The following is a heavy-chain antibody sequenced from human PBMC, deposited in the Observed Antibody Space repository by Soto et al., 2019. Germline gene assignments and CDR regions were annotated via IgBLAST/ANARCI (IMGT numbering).Heavy chain of an antibody. Sequence: SETLSLTCAVYGGFLSESCWTWIRQPPVKGLEWIGEINHVGGTNYNPSLKSRVTMSVDTSQNQFSLRLISVTAADTAMYFCVRIRYQLPSSVLWLDPWGQGTPVTVSS. J-gene: IGHJ5*02. CDR2: INHVGGT. D-gene: IGHD3-16*01. V-gene: IGHV4-34*01. CDR3: VRIRYQLPSSVLWLDP. CDR1: GGFLSESC.